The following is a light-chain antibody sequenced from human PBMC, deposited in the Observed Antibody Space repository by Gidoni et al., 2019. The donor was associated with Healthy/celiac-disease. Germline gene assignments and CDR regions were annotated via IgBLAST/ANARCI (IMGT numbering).Light chain of an antibody. J-gene: IGKJ4*01. V-gene: IGKV3-11*01. Sequence: EIVLTQSPATLSLSPGERATLSCRASQSVSSYLAWYQQKPGQAPRLLNYDASNRATGIPARFSGSGSGTDFTLTIRSLEPEDFAGYYCQQRSNWPLTFGGGTKVEIK. CDR1: QSVSSY. CDR3: QQRSNWPLT. CDR2: DAS.